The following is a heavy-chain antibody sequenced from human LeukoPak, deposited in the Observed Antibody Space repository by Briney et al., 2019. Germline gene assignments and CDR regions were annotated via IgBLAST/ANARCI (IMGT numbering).Heavy chain of an antibody. CDR3: ARSQYSSGWHLPPYGAFDI. CDR2: INTNTGNP. D-gene: IGHD6-19*01. J-gene: IGHJ3*02. Sequence: GASVKVSCKASGYTFTSYAMNWVRQAPGQGLEWMGWINTNTGNPTYAQGFTGRFVFSLDTSVSTAYLQISSLKAEDTAVYYCARSQYSSGWHLPPYGAFDIWGQGTMVTVSS. V-gene: IGHV7-4-1*02. CDR1: GYTFTSYA.